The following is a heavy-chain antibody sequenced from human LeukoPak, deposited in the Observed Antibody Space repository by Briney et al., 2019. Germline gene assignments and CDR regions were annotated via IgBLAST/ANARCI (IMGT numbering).Heavy chain of an antibody. J-gene: IGHJ5*02. CDR1: GGSISSGSYY. CDR3: ARSIGWLPTTNVVTAKGWFDP. CDR2: IYTSGST. Sequence: SQTLSLTCTVSGGSISSGSYYWSWIRQPAGKGLEWIGRIYTSGSTNYNPSLKSRVTISVDTSKNQFSLKLSSVTAADTAVYYCARSIGWLPTTNVVTAKGWFDPWGQGTLVTVSS. D-gene: IGHD2-21*02. V-gene: IGHV4-61*02.